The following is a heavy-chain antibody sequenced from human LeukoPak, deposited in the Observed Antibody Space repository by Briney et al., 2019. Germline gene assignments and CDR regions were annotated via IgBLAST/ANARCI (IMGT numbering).Heavy chain of an antibody. CDR1: GFTFSTYW. CDR2: IKEDGSQT. J-gene: IGHJ4*02. V-gene: IGHV3-7*05. Sequence: GGSLRLSCAVSGFTFSTYWMSWVRQAPGKGLEWVANIKEDGSQTYYVDSVKGRFIISRDNAKNSLYLQMNSLRAEDTAVYYCAGYLYDSSAFDYWGQGALVTVSS. D-gene: IGHD3-22*01. CDR3: AGYLYDSSAFDY.